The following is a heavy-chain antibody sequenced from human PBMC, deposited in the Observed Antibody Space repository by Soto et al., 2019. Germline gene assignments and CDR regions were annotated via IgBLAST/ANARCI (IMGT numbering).Heavy chain of an antibody. V-gene: IGHV1-18*03. D-gene: IGHD3-3*01. CDR1: GYTFNTYG. CDR2: ISGYNGYT. J-gene: IGHJ6*02. Sequence: QAQLVQSGAEVKKPGASVKVSCKTSGYTFNTYGISWVRQVPGQGPEWMGWISGYNGYTKYAQKFQGRVTMTTDTATSTAYMDMRSLRSDDMAVYYCARPGTIVGRNGMDVWGQGTTVIVSS. CDR3: ARPGTIVGRNGMDV.